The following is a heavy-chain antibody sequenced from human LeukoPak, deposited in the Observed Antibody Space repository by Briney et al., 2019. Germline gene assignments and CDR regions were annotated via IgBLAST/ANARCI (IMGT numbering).Heavy chain of an antibody. CDR2: ISISGSTI. CDR3: ARDHHRRLYDSQARDTFDI. Sequence: GGSLRLSCAASGFTFSDYYMSWIRQAPGKGLEWVSYISISGSTIYYADSVKGRFTISRDNAKNSLYLQMNSLRAEDTAVYYCARDHHRRLYDSQARDTFDIWGQGTMVTVSS. V-gene: IGHV3-11*04. CDR1: GFTFSDYY. J-gene: IGHJ3*02. D-gene: IGHD3-22*01.